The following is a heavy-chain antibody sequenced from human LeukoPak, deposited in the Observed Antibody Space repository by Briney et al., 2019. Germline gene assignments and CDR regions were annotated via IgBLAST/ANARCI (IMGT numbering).Heavy chain of an antibody. D-gene: IGHD1-14*01. CDR2: INEDGGER. V-gene: IGHV3-7*01. Sequence: PGGSLRLSCAASGFTLSRYWMSWVRQAPGKGLEWVANINEDGGERHYVDTVKGRFTIYRDNAKNSLYLQMNSLRAEDTAVYYCARGGNLENWGRGTLVTVSS. CDR3: ARGGNLEN. CDR1: GFTLSRYW. J-gene: IGHJ4*02.